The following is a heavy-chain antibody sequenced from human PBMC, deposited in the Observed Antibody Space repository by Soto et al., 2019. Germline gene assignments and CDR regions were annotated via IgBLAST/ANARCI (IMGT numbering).Heavy chain of an antibody. Sequence: SETLSLTCTVSGGSISSYYWSWIRQPPGKGLEWIGYIYYSGGTNYNPSLKSRVTISVDTSKNQFSLKLSSVTAADTAVYYCARDGRGRTTVTTNSRNSGYYYYYGMDVWGQGTTVTVSS. CDR1: GGSISSYY. CDR3: ARDGRGRTTVTTNSRNSGYYYYYGMDV. J-gene: IGHJ6*02. V-gene: IGHV4-59*01. CDR2: IYYSGGT. D-gene: IGHD4-17*01.